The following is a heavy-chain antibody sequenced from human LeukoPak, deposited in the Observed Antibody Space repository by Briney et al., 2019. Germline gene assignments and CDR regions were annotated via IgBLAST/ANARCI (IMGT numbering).Heavy chain of an antibody. J-gene: IGHJ4*02. CDR1: GFTFSSYA. D-gene: IGHD3-10*01. Sequence: GGSLRLSCAASGFTFSSYAMSWVRQAPEKGLEWVSAISGSGGSTYYADSVKGRFTISRDNSKNTLYLQMNSLRAEDTAVYYCATYYYGSGSFSFDYWGQGTLVTVSS. CDR3: ATYYYGSGSFSFDY. V-gene: IGHV3-23*01. CDR2: ISGSGGST.